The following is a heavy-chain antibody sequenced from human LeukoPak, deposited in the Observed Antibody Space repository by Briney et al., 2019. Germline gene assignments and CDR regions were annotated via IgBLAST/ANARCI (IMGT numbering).Heavy chain of an antibody. CDR3: ARGNYDILTGPRRTDAFDI. Sequence: ASVKVSCKASGYTFTSYGISWVRQAPGQGLEWMGWISAYNGNTNYAQKLQGRVTMTTDTSTSTAYMELRSLRSDDTAMYYCARGNYDILTGPRRTDAFDIWGQGTMVTVSS. D-gene: IGHD3-9*01. CDR2: ISAYNGNT. J-gene: IGHJ3*02. CDR1: GYTFTSYG. V-gene: IGHV1-18*01.